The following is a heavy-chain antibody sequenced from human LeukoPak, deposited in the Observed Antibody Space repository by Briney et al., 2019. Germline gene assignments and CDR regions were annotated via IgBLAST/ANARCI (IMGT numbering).Heavy chain of an antibody. Sequence: RPSETLSLTCTVSDGSISSSNYYWGWIRQPPGKGLEWIGYIYYSGSTYYNPSLKSRVTISVDTSKNQFSLKLSSVTAADTAVYYCARGKQLWVDDAFDIWGQGTMVTVSS. CDR3: ARGKQLWVDDAFDI. CDR2: IYYSGST. J-gene: IGHJ3*02. D-gene: IGHD5-18*01. V-gene: IGHV4-39*07. CDR1: DGSISSSNYY.